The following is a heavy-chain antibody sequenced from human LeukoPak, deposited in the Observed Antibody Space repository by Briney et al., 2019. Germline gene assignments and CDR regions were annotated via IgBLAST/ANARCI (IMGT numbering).Heavy chain of an antibody. V-gene: IGHV3-23*01. D-gene: IGHD4-17*01. CDR2: ISGSGGST. CDR1: GFTFSSYA. J-gene: IGHJ5*02. Sequence: GGSLRLSCAASGFTFSSYAVSWVRQAPGKGLEWVSAISGSGGSTYYADSVKGRFTISRDNSKNTLYLQMNSLRAEDTAVYYCAKDSAVTTGGWFDPWGQGTLVTVSS. CDR3: AKDSAVTTGGWFDP.